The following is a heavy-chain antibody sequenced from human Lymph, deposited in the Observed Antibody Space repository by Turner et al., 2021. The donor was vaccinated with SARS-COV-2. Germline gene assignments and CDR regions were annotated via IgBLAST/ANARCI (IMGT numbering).Heavy chain of an antibody. J-gene: IGHJ5*02. CDR1: GFTFSSYS. V-gene: IGHV3-30-3*01. CDR2: ISYDGSSK. D-gene: IGHD6-19*01. Sequence: QVQLVESGGGVVQPGRSLRLSCAASGFTFSSYSMHWVRQAPGKGLGWVAVISYDGSSKFHADSVKGRFTISRDNSKNTRYLQMNSLRAEDTAVYYCARDALKKEVADTSDNWFDPWGQGTLVTVSS. CDR3: ARDALKKEVADTSDNWFDP.